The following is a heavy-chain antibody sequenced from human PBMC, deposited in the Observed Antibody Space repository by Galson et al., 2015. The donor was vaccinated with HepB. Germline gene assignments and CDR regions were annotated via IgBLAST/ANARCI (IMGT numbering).Heavy chain of an antibody. D-gene: IGHD3-10*01. CDR1: GYTFTSYG. CDR3: ARARVELLWFGEYDY. CDR2: ISAYNGNT. Sequence: SVKVSCKASGYTFTSYGISRVRQAPGQGLEWMGWISAYNGNTNYAQKLQGRVTMTTDTSTSTAYMELRSLRSDDTAVYYCARARVELLWFGEYDYWGQGTLVTVSS. J-gene: IGHJ4*02. V-gene: IGHV1-18*04.